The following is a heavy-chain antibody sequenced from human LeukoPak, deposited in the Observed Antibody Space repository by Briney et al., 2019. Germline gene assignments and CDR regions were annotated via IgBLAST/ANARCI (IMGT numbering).Heavy chain of an antibody. CDR2: INPNSGGT. D-gene: IGHD6-13*01. CDR3: ARSSSWYQGGPYYYMDV. Sequence: ASVKVSCKASGYTFTGYYMHWVRQAPGQGLEWMGWINPNSGGTNYAQKFQGRVTMTRDTSISTAYMELSRLRSDDTAVYYCARSSSWYQGGPYYYMDVWGKGTTVTVSS. J-gene: IGHJ6*03. V-gene: IGHV1-2*02. CDR1: GYTFTGYY.